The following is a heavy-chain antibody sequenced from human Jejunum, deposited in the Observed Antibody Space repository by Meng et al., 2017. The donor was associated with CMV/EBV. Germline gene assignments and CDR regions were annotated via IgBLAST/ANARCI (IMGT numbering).Heavy chain of an antibody. Sequence: SGFTFSYYWVHWVRPAPGEGLVWVSRITVDGSLTDYADSVKGRFITSRDNAKNTVYLQMSSLRVEDTAVYYCAGSILGSGSYFGDDYWGQGTLVTVSS. J-gene: IGHJ4*02. CDR1: GFTFSYYW. CDR3: AGSILGSGSYFGDDY. D-gene: IGHD3-10*01. V-gene: IGHV3-74*01. CDR2: ITVDGSLT.